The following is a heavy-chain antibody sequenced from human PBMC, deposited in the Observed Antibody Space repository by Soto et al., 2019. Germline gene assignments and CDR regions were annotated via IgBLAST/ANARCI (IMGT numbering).Heavy chain of an antibody. Sequence: VGSLRLSCSASGFTFSSYAMHWVRQAPGKGLEYVSAISSNGGSTYYADSVKGRFTISRDNSKNTLYLQMSSLRAEDTAVYYCVKDRLGAVVVPAAHAFDIWGQGTMVTVSS. J-gene: IGHJ3*02. CDR2: ISSNGGST. D-gene: IGHD2-2*01. CDR1: GFTFSSYA. CDR3: VKDRLGAVVVPAAHAFDI. V-gene: IGHV3-64D*06.